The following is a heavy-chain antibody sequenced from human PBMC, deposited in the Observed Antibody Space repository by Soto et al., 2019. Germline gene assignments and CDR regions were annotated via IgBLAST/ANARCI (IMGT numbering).Heavy chain of an antibody. Sequence: QVQLVESGGGVVQPGRSLRLSCAASGFTFSSYGMHWVRQAPGKGLEWVAVISYDGSNKYYADSVKGRFTISRDNSKNTLYLQMNSLRAEDTAVYYCAKDRSFPPLDYTRKNKSTVTTYHYGMDVWGQGTTVTVSS. D-gene: IGHD4-4*01. CDR1: GFTFSSYG. J-gene: IGHJ6*02. CDR2: ISYDGSNK. CDR3: AKDRSFPPLDYTRKNKSTVTTYHYGMDV. V-gene: IGHV3-30*18.